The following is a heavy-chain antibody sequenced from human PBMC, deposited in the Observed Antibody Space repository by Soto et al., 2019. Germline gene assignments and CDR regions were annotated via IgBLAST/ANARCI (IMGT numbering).Heavy chain of an antibody. D-gene: IGHD6-25*01. J-gene: IGHJ4*02. V-gene: IGHV3-74*01. CDR3: ARDRGYTVHY. CDR2: INSDGSTT. Sequence: EVQLVESGGGLVQPGGSLRLSCAASGLTFSSYWMHWVRQAPGEGPVWVSCINSDGSTTSYAGSVKGRFTISRDNAKNTLYLQMNSLRAEDTAVYYCARDRGYTVHYWGQGTLVTVSS. CDR1: GLTFSSYW.